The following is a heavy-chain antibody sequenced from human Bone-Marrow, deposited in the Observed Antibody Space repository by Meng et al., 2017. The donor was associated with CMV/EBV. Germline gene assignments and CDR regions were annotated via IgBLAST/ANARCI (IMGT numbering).Heavy chain of an antibody. Sequence: SVKVSCKASGGTFSSYAISWVRQAPGQGLEWMGGIIPIFGTANYAQKFQGRVTITTDESTSTAYMELSSLRSEDTAVYYCARGRPPRGYSGGRRVFDYWGQGTLVTVSS. D-gene: IGHD5-12*01. CDR3: ARGRPPRGYSGGRRVFDY. J-gene: IGHJ4*02. CDR1: GGTFSSYA. V-gene: IGHV1-69*05. CDR2: IIPIFGTA.